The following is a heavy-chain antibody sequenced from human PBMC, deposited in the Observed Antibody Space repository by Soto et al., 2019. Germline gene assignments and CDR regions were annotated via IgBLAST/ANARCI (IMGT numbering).Heavy chain of an antibody. Sequence: SVTIRLPCTVYGGNCSDHDWSWIRQPTGKGLEWIGEINHSGSTNYNPSLKNRVTISVDTSKNQFSLKLSSVTAADTAVYYCASLLACAVVPWGQGTLVTVSS. J-gene: IGHJ5*02. CDR3: ASLLACAVVP. CDR2: INHSGST. V-gene: IGHV4-34*01. D-gene: IGHD3-3*02. CDR1: GGNCSDHD.